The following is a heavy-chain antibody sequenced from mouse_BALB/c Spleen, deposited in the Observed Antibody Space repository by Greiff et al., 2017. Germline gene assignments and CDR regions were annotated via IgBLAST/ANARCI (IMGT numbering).Heavy chain of an antibody. CDR2: IDPANGNT. Sequence: VQLKESGAELVKPGASVKLSCTASGFNIKDTYMHWVKQRPEQGLEWIGRIDPANGNTKYDPKFQGKATITADTSSNTAYLQLSSLTSEDTAVYYCARWGYDGNYFDYWGQGTTLTVSS. CDR3: ARWGYDGNYFDY. J-gene: IGHJ2*01. D-gene: IGHD2-14*01. V-gene: IGHV14-3*02. CDR1: GFNIKDTY.